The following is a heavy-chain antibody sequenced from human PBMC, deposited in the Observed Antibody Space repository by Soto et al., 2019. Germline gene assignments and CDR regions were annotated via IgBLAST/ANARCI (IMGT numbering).Heavy chain of an antibody. Sequence: SETLSLTCTVSNGSVSSGTYSWSWIRQPPGKGLEWIGEINHSGSTNYNPSLKSRVTISVDTSKNQFSLKLSSVTAADTAVYYCARDLYSYGYFDYWGQGTLVTVSS. D-gene: IGHD5-18*01. V-gene: IGHV4-39*07. CDR3: ARDLYSYGYFDY. J-gene: IGHJ4*02. CDR2: INHSGST. CDR1: NGSVSSGTYS.